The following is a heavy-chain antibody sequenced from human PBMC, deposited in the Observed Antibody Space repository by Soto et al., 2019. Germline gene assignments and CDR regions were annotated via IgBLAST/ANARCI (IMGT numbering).Heavy chain of an antibody. D-gene: IGHD4-4*01. J-gene: IGHJ5*02. Sequence: PGGSLRLSCAASGFTFSSYDIHWVRQAPGKGLEWVAVISYDGSNKYYADSVKGRFTISRDNSKNTLYLQMNSLRAEDTVVYYYAKNLYSNYVVAGHNWFDPWGQGTLVTVSS. CDR2: ISYDGSNK. CDR1: GFTFSSYD. CDR3: AKNLYSNYVVAGHNWFDP. V-gene: IGHV3-30*18.